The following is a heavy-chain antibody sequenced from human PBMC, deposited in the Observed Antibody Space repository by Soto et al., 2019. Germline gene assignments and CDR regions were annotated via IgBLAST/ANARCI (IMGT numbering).Heavy chain of an antibody. D-gene: IGHD1-1*01. J-gene: IGHJ5*02. Sequence: PSETLSLTCTVSGGSVNNYYWSWVRLSPGKGLEWIGYIYYTGRTNYNPSLESRVTISVDTSKNQFSLKLGSVTAADTAVYYCARDSSNSWYSPMDPWGQGILVTVSS. CDR2: IYYTGRT. V-gene: IGHV4-59*02. CDR1: GGSVNNYY. CDR3: ARDSSNSWYSPMDP.